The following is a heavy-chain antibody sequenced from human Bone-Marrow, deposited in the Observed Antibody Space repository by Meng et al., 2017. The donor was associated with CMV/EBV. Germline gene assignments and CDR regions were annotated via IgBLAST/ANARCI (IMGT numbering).Heavy chain of an antibody. V-gene: IGHV3-30*04. CDR2: ISYDGSNK. D-gene: IGHD6-25*01. CDR3: ARGLLSYPRLI. Sequence: LSCAGSGLTFSSYAMHWVRQAPGKGLEWVAVISYDGSNKYYADSVKGRFTISRDNSKNTLYLQMNSLRAEDTAVYYCARGLLSYPRLIWGQGTLVTVSS. J-gene: IGHJ4*02. CDR1: GLTFSSYA.